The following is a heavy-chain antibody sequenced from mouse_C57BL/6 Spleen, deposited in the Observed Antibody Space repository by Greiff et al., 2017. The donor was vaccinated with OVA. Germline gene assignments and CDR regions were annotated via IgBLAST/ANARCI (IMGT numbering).Heavy chain of an antibody. CDR3: AREGYYGSSYEGYFDV. CDR2: IHPNSGST. Sequence: QVQLQQPGAELVKPGASVKLSCKASGYTFTSYWMHWVKQRPGQGLEWIGMIHPNSGSTNYNEKFKSKAILTVDKSSSTAYMQLSSLTSEDSAVYYCAREGYYGSSYEGYFDVWGTGTTVTVSS. V-gene: IGHV1-64*01. J-gene: IGHJ1*03. D-gene: IGHD1-1*01. CDR1: GYTFTSYW.